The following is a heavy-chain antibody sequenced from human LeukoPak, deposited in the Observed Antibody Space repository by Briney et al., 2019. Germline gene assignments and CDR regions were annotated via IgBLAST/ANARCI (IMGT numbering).Heavy chain of an antibody. V-gene: IGHV4-38-2*02. Sequence: SETLSLTCGVSGYSISSGYYWGWIRQPPGKGLEWIGSIYHSGSTYYNPSLKCRVTISVDTSKNQFSLKLSSVTAADTAVYYCARDQWFGDQYYYGMDVWGKGTTVTVSS. CDR2: IYHSGST. J-gene: IGHJ6*04. CDR1: GYSISSGYY. CDR3: ARDQWFGDQYYYGMDV. D-gene: IGHD3-10*01.